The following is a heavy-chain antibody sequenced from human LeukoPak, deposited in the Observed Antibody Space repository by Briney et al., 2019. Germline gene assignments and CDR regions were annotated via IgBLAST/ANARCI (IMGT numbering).Heavy chain of an antibody. V-gene: IGHV4-34*01. CDR2: INHSGST. CDR3: ARGSAGNY. Sequence: SETLSLTCAVYGGSFSGYYWSWIRQPPGKGLEWIGEINHSGSTNYNPSLKSRVTISVDTSKNQFSLKLSSVTAADTAVYYCARGSAGNYWGQGTLVTVSS. CDR1: GGSFSGYY. D-gene: IGHD6-13*01. J-gene: IGHJ4*02.